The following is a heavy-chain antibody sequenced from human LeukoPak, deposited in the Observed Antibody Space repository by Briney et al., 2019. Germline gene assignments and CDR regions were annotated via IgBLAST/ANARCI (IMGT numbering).Heavy chain of an antibody. V-gene: IGHV4-34*01. Sequence: PSETLSLTCAVHGGSFSGYYWSWIRQPPGKGLEWIGEINHSGSTNYNPSLKSRVTISVDTSKNQFSLKLSSVTAADTAVYYCARARRYIAVAGRKKDYWGQGTLVTVSS. CDR2: INHSGST. D-gene: IGHD6-19*01. CDR1: GGSFSGYY. J-gene: IGHJ4*02. CDR3: ARARRYIAVAGRKKDY.